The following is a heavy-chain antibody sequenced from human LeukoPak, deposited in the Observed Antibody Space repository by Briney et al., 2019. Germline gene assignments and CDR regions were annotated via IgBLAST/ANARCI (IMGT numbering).Heavy chain of an antibody. V-gene: IGHV3-11*04. J-gene: IGHJ4*02. CDR1: GFTFSDYY. CDR3: ARDQGDSPFDY. Sequence: PGGSLRLSCAASGFTFSDYYMSWVRQAPGKGLECVSYIDSSGSIIYYADSVKGRFTISRDNAKNSLYLQMNSLRAEDTAVYYCARDQGDSPFDYWGQGTLVTVSS. D-gene: IGHD3-16*01. CDR2: IDSSGSII.